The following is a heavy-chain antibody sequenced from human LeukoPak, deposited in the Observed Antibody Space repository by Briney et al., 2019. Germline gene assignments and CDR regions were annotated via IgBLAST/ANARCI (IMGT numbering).Heavy chain of an antibody. CDR3: ARVNSSSWYSYLHLEYYYYYMDV. CDR1: GYTFTSYY. Sequence: GASVKVSCKASGYTFTSYYMHWVRQAPGQGLEWMGGIIPIFGTANYAQKFQGRVTITADESTSTAYMELSSLRSEDTAVYYCARVNSSSWYSYLHLEYYYYYMDVWGKGTTVTISS. CDR2: IIPIFGTA. D-gene: IGHD6-13*01. J-gene: IGHJ6*03. V-gene: IGHV1-69*13.